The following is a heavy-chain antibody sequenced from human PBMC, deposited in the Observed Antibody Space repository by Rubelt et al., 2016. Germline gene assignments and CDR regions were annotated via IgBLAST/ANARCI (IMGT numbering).Heavy chain of an antibody. CDR3: ARGLGLGYSSSWFNWFDP. J-gene: IGHJ5*02. D-gene: IGHD6-13*01. Sequence: QVQLVQSGAEVKKPGASVKVSCKASGYTFTSYAMHWVRQAPGQRLEWMGWINAGNGNTKYSQKFQGRVTITRVTAASTAYMELSSLRSEDTAVYYCARGLGLGYSSSWFNWFDPWGQGTLVTVSS. CDR2: INAGNGNT. V-gene: IGHV1-3*01. CDR1: GYTFTSYA.